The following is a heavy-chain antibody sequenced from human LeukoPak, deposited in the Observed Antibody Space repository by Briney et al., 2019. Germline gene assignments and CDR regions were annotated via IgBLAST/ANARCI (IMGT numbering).Heavy chain of an antibody. V-gene: IGHV3-23*01. CDR3: AKGLNSGPLGVFDI. Sequence: GGSLRLSCAASGFTFSRYAMTWVREAPGKGLEWVSALCGSGGTTYYADSVKGRFTISRDNSKNTLYLQMNSLRAEDTAVYYCAKGLNSGPLGVFDIWGQGTMVTVSS. CDR1: GFTFSRYA. D-gene: IGHD5-12*01. CDR2: LCGSGGTT. J-gene: IGHJ3*02.